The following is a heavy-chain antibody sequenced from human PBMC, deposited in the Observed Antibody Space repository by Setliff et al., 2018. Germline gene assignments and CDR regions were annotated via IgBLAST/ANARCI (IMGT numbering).Heavy chain of an antibody. Sequence: AASVKVSCKTSGYDFNGHDINWVRQATGQGLEWIGWMNPNSGSTGFAQKFQGRVTLTRDITIYTAYMELSGLTSEDAAVYYCARGGDYYCLDYWGLGTLVTVSS. V-gene: IGHV1-8*01. CDR1: GYDFNGHD. CDR2: MNPNSGST. J-gene: IGHJ4*02. D-gene: IGHD3-22*01. CDR3: ARGGDYYCLDY.